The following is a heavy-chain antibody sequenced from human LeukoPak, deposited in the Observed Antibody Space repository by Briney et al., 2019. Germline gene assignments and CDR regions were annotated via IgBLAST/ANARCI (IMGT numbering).Heavy chain of an antibody. CDR2: ISGDGTET. CDR3: AKGGHYSFFDY. D-gene: IGHD4-11*01. Sequence: GGSLRLSCTASGLIFRNYALTWVRQAPRKGLEWVSTISGDGTETFYADSVKGRFTISRDNSKNTHYLQMSSLRAEDTGIYYCAKGGHYSFFDYWGQGTLVTVSS. CDR1: GLIFRNYA. V-gene: IGHV3-23*01. J-gene: IGHJ4*02.